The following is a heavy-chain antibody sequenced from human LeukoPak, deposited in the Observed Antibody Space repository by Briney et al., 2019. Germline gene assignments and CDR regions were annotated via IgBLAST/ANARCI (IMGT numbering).Heavy chain of an antibody. CDR3: ARENNFGSGMDV. J-gene: IGHJ6*02. Sequence: PGGSLRLSCAASGFTVSSNSMNWVRQAPGKGLQWVSVIYSGGSTYYADSVKGRFTISRDNSKNTLYLQMNSLRAGDTAVYYCARENNFGSGMDVWGQGTTVTVSS. D-gene: IGHD3-10*01. V-gene: IGHV3-53*01. CDR1: GFTVSSNS. CDR2: IYSGGST.